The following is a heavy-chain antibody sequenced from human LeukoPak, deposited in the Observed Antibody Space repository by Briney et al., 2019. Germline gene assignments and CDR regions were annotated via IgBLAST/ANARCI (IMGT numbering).Heavy chain of an antibody. CDR3: ASRSSGWYFDF. CDR2: IYYSGST. V-gene: IGHV4-39*07. Sequence: SETLSLTCTVSGGSISNSRDYWAWIRQPPGKGLEWIANIYYSGSTYYSPSLKSRVTISVDTSKNQFSLKLTSVTAADTAVYYCASRSSGWYFDFWGQGNLVTVSS. J-gene: IGHJ4*02. CDR1: GGSISNSRDY. D-gene: IGHD6-19*01.